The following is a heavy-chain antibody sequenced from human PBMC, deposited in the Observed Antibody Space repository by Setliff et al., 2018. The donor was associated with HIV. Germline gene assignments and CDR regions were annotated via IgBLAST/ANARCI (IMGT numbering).Heavy chain of an antibody. J-gene: IGHJ6*03. V-gene: IGHV3-7*01. CDR2: IKQDGSEK. CDR1: GFTFSSNW. CDR3: AREGGSSGYCGYYYMDV. Sequence: PGGSLRLSCVASGFTFSSNWLSWVRQAPGKGLEWVANIKQDGSEKYYVDSVKGRFTISRDNSKNTVYLQMDSLPAEDTAVYYCAREGGSSGYCGYYYMDVWGKGTTVTVSS. D-gene: IGHD3-22*01.